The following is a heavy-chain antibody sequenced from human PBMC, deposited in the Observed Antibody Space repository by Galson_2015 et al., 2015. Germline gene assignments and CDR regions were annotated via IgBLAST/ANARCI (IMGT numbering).Heavy chain of an antibody. CDR3: AREARDPRPLDY. J-gene: IGHJ4*02. CDR1: GFTFSSYG. Sequence: SLRLSCAASGFTFSSYGMHWVRQAPGKGLEWVAVIWYDGGNKYYADSVKGRFTISRDNSKNTLYLQMNSLRAEDTAVYYCAREARDPRPLDYWGQGTLVTVSS. CDR2: IWYDGGNK. V-gene: IGHV3-33*01. D-gene: IGHD2-21*02.